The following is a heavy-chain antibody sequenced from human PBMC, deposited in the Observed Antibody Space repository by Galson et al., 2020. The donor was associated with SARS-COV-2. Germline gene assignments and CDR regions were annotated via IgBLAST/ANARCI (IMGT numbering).Heavy chain of an antibody. J-gene: IGHJ4*02. CDR1: GYTFTDSY. CDR3: ARPTRDDQILLRTFGGISASSYCFDF. Sequence: ASVKVSCKTSGYTFTDSYMHWVRQAPGKELEWMGWINHKSGATAYAQKFQVRVTMTSDTTISTVYMELNRLKYDDNAVYFCARPTRDDQILLRTFGGISASSYCFDFWGQGTLVTVSS. V-gene: IGHV1-2*02. CDR2: INHKSGAT. D-gene: IGHD3-16*01.